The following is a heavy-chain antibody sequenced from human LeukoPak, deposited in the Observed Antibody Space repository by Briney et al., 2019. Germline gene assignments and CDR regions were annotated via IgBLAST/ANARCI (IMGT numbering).Heavy chain of an antibody. CDR2: ISAYNGNT. CDR3: ARDAGATTPNYYYYGMDV. Sequence: ASVKVSCKASGYTFTSYGISWVRQAPGQGLEWMGWISAYNGNTNYAQKLQGRVTMTTDTSTSTAYMELRSLRSDDTAVYYCARDAGATTPNYYYYGMDVWGQGTTVTVSS. J-gene: IGHJ6*02. CDR1: GYTFTSYG. V-gene: IGHV1-18*01. D-gene: IGHD7-27*01.